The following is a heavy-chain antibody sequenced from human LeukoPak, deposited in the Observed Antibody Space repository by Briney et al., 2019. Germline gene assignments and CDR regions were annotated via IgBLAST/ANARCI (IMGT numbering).Heavy chain of an antibody. CDR1: GYTFTSYY. J-gene: IGHJ4*02. D-gene: IGHD2-2*01. CDR3: ARDRVGYQLSRGYYFDY. Sequence: EASVTVSCKASGYTFTSYYMHWVRQAPGQGLEWMGIINPSGGSTSYAQKFQGRVTMTRDTSTSTVYMELSSLRSEDTAVYYCARDRVGYQLSRGYYFDYWGQGTLVTVSS. CDR2: INPSGGST. V-gene: IGHV1-46*01.